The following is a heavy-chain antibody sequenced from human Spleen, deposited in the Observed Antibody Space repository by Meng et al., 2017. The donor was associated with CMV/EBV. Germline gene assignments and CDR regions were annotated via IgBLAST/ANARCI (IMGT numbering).Heavy chain of an antibody. CDR3: ARDSTLARRWELLRRYFDY. Sequence: ASVKVSCKASGYTLTGYYMHWARQAPGQGLQWMGWINPNSGGTNYAQKFQGRVTMTRDTSISTAYMELSRLRSDDTAVYYCARDSTLARRWELLRRYFDYWGQGTLVTVSS. J-gene: IGHJ4*02. V-gene: IGHV1-2*02. CDR1: GYTLTGYY. CDR2: INPNSGGT. D-gene: IGHD1-26*01.